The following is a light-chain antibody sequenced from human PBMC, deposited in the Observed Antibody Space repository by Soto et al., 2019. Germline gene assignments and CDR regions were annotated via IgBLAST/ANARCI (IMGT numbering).Light chain of an antibody. J-gene: IGKJ1*01. CDR1: QGISNY. Sequence: DLQMTQSPSSLSASVGDRVTITCRASQGISNYLAWYQQKPGKVPKLLIYAASTLQSGVPSRFSGSGSGTDFTPTISSLKPEDVATYYCQRYNSAPWTFGQGNKVEIK. CDR2: AAS. V-gene: IGKV1-27*01. CDR3: QRYNSAPWT.